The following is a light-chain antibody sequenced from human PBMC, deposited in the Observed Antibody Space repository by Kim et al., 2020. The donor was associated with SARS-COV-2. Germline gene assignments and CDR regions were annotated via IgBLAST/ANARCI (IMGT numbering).Light chain of an antibody. V-gene: IGLV2-14*03. CDR2: NVR. CDR1: TRDVGDNRY. Sequence: QSALTQAASVSVTPGQSITIPCTGPTRDVGDNRYISWYQQLPGQAPKLVIYNVRSRRTGGSNRFSGSKFGNTASLTISGLQAEDEADYFCSSYTTDSGWVFGGGTQLTVL. J-gene: IGLJ3*02. CDR3: SSYTTDSGWV.